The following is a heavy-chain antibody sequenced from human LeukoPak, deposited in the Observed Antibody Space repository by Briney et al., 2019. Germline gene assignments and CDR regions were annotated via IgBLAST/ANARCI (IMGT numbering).Heavy chain of an antibody. CDR2: ITGSSDYA. D-gene: IGHD3-10*01. V-gene: IGHV3-11*05. J-gene: IGHJ3*01. CDR1: GFTFSDYQ. CDR3: TRVGYYDF. Sequence: RGGSLRLSCAASGFTFSDYQMSWIRQAPGKGLEWLSYITGSSDYANYADSVKGRFTISRDNAKNSLYLQMNSLRAEDTAVYYCTRVGYYDFWGQGTMVTVSS.